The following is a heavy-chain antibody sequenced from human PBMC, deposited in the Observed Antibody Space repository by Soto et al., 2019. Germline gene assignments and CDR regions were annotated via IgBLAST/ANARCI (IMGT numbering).Heavy chain of an antibody. V-gene: IGHV4-34*01. CDR3: ARGGGYSGYDYVDFAEKANWFDP. CDR2: INHSGST. CDR1: GGSFSGYY. Sequence: QVQLQQWGAGLLKPSETLSLTCAVYGGSFSGYYWSWIRQPPGKGLEWIGEINHSGSTNYNPSLKSRVTISVDTSKNQFSLKLSSVTAADTAVYYCARGGGYSGYDYVDFAEKANWFDPWGQGTLVTVSS. D-gene: IGHD5-12*01. J-gene: IGHJ5*02.